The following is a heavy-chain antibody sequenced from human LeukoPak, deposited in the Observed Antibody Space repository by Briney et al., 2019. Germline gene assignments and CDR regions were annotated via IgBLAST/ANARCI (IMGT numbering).Heavy chain of an antibody. Sequence: PSETLSLTCTVSGGSISSGSYYWSWIRQPAGKGLEWIGRIYTSGSTNYNPSLKSRVTISVDTSKNQFSLKLSSVTAADTAVYYCARQDGSSGYSAYWGRGTLVAVSS. CDR1: GGSISSGSYY. J-gene: IGHJ4*02. CDR3: ARQDGSSGYSAY. D-gene: IGHD3-22*01. V-gene: IGHV4-61*02. CDR2: IYTSGST.